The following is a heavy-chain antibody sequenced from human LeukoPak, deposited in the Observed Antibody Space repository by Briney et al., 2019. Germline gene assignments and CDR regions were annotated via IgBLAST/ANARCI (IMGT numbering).Heavy chain of an antibody. CDR2: ISSSSSYI. V-gene: IGHV3-21*01. CDR3: ARHGPNDYGGNWDWYFDL. J-gene: IGHJ2*01. CDR1: GGSISSYY. Sequence: PSETLSLTCTVSGGSISSYYWSWIRQPPGKGLEWVSSISSSSSYIYYADSVKGRFTISRDNAKNSLYLQMNSLRAEDTAVYYCARHGPNDYGGNWDWYFDLWGRGTLVTVSS. D-gene: IGHD4-23*01.